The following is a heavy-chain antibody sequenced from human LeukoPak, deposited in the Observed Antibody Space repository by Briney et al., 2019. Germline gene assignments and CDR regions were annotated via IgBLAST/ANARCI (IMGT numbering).Heavy chain of an antibody. J-gene: IGHJ4*02. D-gene: IGHD3-22*01. CDR2: ISYDGSNK. Sequence: GGSLRLSGAASGFTFSSYAMHWVRQAPGKGLEWVAVISYDGSNKYYADSVKGRFTISRDNSKNTLYLQMNSLRAEDTAVYYCARDLLYYDSSGLTLAFDYWGQGTLVTVSS. V-gene: IGHV3-30-3*01. CDR1: GFTFSSYA. CDR3: ARDLLYYDSSGLTLAFDY.